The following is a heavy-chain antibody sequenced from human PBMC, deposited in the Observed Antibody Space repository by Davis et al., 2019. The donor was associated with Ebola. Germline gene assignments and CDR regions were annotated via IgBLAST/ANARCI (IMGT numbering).Heavy chain of an antibody. V-gene: IGHV4-30-4*01. D-gene: IGHD3-3*01. J-gene: IGHJ6*02. CDR2: IYSSGST. CDR1: GGSISSGYYF. Sequence: PSETLSLTCTVSGGSISSGYYFWSWIRQPPGKGLEWIGYIYSSGSTYYNPSLKSRVTISVDTSKNQFSLNLRSVTAADTAVYYCARINFWSASPWYGMDVWGQGTTVTV. CDR3: ARINFWSASPWYGMDV.